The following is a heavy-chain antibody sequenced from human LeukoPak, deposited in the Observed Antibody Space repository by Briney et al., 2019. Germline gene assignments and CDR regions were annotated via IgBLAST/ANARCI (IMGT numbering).Heavy chain of an antibody. Sequence: SVKVSCKASGGTFSSYAISWVRQAPGQGLEWMGRIIPIFGTANYAQKFQGRVTITADKSTSTAYTELSSLRSEDTAVYYCARERFGELLGYYYYYMDVWGKGTTVTVSS. V-gene: IGHV1-69*06. CDR1: GGTFSSYA. D-gene: IGHD3-10*01. J-gene: IGHJ6*03. CDR3: ARERFGELLGYYYYYMDV. CDR2: IIPIFGTA.